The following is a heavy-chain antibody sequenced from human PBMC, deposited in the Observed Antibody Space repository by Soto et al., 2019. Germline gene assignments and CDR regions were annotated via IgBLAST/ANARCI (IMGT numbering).Heavy chain of an antibody. CDR3: ARDRDVIPSEYSGYDPFDY. J-gene: IGHJ4*02. V-gene: IGHV3-66*01. D-gene: IGHD5-12*01. Sequence: GGSLRLSCAASGFTVSSNYMSWVRQAPGKGLEWVSVIYSGGSTYYADSVKGRFTISRDNSKNTLYLQMNSLRAEDTAVYYCARDRDVIPSEYSGYDPFDYWGQGTLVTVSS. CDR1: GFTVSSNY. CDR2: IYSGGST.